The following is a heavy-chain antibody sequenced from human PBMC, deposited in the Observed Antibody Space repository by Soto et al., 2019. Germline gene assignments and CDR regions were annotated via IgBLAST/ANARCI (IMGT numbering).Heavy chain of an antibody. D-gene: IGHD4-17*01. CDR2: IIPIFGTA. CDR1: GGTFSSYA. V-gene: IGHV1-69*12. J-gene: IGHJ5*02. CDR3: ARDWAVPTVVTLKGNWFDR. Sequence: QVQLVQSGAEVKKPGYSVKVSCKASGGTFSSYAISWVRQAPGQGLEWMGGIIPIFGTANYAQKFEGRVTITADESTSTAYMELSRRRSEDTAVYYCARDWAVPTVVTLKGNWFDRRGKGTLVTVS.